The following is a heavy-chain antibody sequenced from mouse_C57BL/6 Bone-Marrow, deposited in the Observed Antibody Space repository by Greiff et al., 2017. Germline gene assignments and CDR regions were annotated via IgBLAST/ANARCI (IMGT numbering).Heavy chain of an antibody. CDR1: GFSLTSYG. D-gene: IGHD1-1*01. V-gene: IGHV2-2*01. CDR3: ARNSRGANYYGSSYWFAY. Sequence: VQLQESGPGLVQPSQSLSITCTVSGFSLTSYGVHWVRQSPGKGLEWLGVIWSGGSTDYNAAFISRLSISKDNSKSKVFFKMNSLQADDTAIYYCARNSRGANYYGSSYWFAYWGQGTLVTVSA. J-gene: IGHJ3*01. CDR2: IWSGGST.